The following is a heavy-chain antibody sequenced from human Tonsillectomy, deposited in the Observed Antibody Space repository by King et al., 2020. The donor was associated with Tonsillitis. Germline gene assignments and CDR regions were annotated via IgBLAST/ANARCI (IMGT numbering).Heavy chain of an antibody. CDR3: ASHGDGSNPSGYFQH. CDR1: GGSVSSSSYY. CDR2: IYYSGRT. Sequence: VQLQESGPGLVKPSETLSLTCTVSGGSVSSSSYYWSWIRQPPGKGLEWIGYIYYSGRTNYNPSLKSRVTISVDTSKNQFSLKLSSVTAADTAVYYCASHGDGSNPSGYFQHWGQGTLVTVSS. D-gene: IGHD3-10*01. V-gene: IGHV4-61*01. J-gene: IGHJ1*01.